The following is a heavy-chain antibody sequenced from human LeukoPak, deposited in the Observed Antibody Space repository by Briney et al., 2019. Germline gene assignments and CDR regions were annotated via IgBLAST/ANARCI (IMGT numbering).Heavy chain of an antibody. Sequence: GASVKVSCKASGYTFTGYYMHWVRQAPGQGLEWMGWINPNSGGTNYAQKFQGRVTMTRDTSISTAYMELSRLRSDDTAVYYCASLGDSIVVVPAAIAQNDAFDIWGQGTMVTVSS. D-gene: IGHD2-2*02. CDR3: ASLGDSIVVVPAAIAQNDAFDI. J-gene: IGHJ3*02. V-gene: IGHV1-2*02. CDR1: GYTFTGYY. CDR2: INPNSGGT.